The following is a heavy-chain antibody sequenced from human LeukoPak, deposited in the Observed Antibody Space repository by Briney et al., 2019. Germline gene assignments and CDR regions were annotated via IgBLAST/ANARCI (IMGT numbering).Heavy chain of an antibody. CDR2: ISGSGGST. J-gene: IGHJ4*02. CDR3: AKNGRGYSSDYFDY. Sequence: GGSLRLSCAASGLTVSSNYMSWVRQAPGKGLEWVSAISGSGGSTYYADSVKGRFTISRDNSKNTLYLQMNTLRAGDTAVYSCAKNGRGYSSDYFDYWGQGTLVTVSS. D-gene: IGHD5-18*01. CDR1: GLTVSSNY. V-gene: IGHV3-23*01.